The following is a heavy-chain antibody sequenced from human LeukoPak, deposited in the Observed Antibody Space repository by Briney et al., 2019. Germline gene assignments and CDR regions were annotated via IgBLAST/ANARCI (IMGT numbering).Heavy chain of an antibody. CDR3: ARDLLELDAFDI. CDR1: GGSISSYY. V-gene: IGHV4-59*01. D-gene: IGHD1-7*01. Sequence: SETLSLTCTVSGGSISSYYWSWIRQPPGKGLEWIGYIYYSGSTNYNPSLKSRVTTSVDTSKNQFSLKLSSVTAADTAVYYCARDLLELDAFDIWGQGTMVTVSS. CDR2: IYYSGST. J-gene: IGHJ3*02.